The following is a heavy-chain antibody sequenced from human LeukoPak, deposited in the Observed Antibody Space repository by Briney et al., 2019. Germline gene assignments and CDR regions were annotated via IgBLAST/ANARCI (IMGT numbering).Heavy chain of an antibody. CDR3: RWYAYYHGMDV. D-gene: IGHD4-23*01. Sequence: GGSLRLSCAASGFTFSSYWMSWVRQAPGKGLEWVANIKQDGSEKYYVDSVKGRFTISRDNAKNSLYLQMNSLRAEDTAVYYCRWYAYYHGMDVWGQGTTVTVSS. V-gene: IGHV3-7*01. CDR1: GFTFSSYW. J-gene: IGHJ6*02. CDR2: IKQDGSEK.